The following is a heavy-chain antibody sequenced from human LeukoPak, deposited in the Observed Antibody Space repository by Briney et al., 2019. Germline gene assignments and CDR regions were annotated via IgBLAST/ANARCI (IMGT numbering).Heavy chain of an antibody. J-gene: IGHJ4*02. CDR2: INHSGSS. CDR3: ARGVMVPDY. D-gene: IGHD2-8*01. V-gene: IGHV4-34*01. CDR1: GGSFSGYY. Sequence: SETLSLTCAVYGGSFSGYYWSWIRQPPGKGLEWIGEINHSGSSNYNPSLKSRVTISVDTSKNQFSLKLSSVTAADTAVYYCARGVMVPDYWGQGTLVTVSS.